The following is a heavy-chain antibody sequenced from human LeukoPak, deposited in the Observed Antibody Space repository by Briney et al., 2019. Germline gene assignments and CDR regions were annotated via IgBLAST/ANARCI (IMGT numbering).Heavy chain of an antibody. CDR3: ARVRYFDWLLYHYYGMDV. J-gene: IGHJ6*02. V-gene: IGHV1-8*01. Sequence: GASVKVSCKASGYTFTSYDINWVRQATGQGLERMGWMNPNSGNTGYAQKFQGRVTMTRNTSISTAYMELSSLRSEDTAVYYCARVRYFDWLLYHYYGMDVWGQGTTVTVSS. D-gene: IGHD3-9*01. CDR2: MNPNSGNT. CDR1: GYTFTSYD.